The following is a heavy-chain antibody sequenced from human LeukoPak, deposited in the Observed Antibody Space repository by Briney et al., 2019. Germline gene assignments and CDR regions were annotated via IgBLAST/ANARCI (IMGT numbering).Heavy chain of an antibody. CDR2: ISGSDGTR. J-gene: IGHJ4*02. Sequence: GGSLGLSCAASGFTFSSHSMNWVRQAPGKGLEWVSVISGSDGTRYYADSLKGRFTISRDNSKNTLYLQMNTLRAEDTAMYYCAKGRESGVTTVIVDYWGQGTLVTVSS. D-gene: IGHD4-17*01. V-gene: IGHV3-23*01. CDR1: GFTFSSHS. CDR3: AKGRESGVTTVIVDY.